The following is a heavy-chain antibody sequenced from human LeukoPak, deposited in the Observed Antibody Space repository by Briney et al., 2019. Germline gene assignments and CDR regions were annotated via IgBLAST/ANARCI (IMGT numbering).Heavy chain of an antibody. CDR1: GGSISSYY. D-gene: IGHD2-2*02. Sequence: PSETLSLTCTVSGGSISSYYWSWIRQPPGKGLEWIGYIYYSGSTNYNPSLKSRVTISVDTSKNQFSLKLSSVTAADTAVYYCASMKVPAAINSGAFDIWGQGTMVTVSS. CDR3: ASMKVPAAINSGAFDI. J-gene: IGHJ3*02. V-gene: IGHV4-59*01. CDR2: IYYSGST.